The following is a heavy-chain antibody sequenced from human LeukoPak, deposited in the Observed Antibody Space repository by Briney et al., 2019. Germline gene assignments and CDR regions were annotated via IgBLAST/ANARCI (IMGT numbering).Heavy chain of an antibody. J-gene: IGHJ3*02. CDR1: GGSISSSSYY. CDR3: ARDPIRITMIVVPRWAFDI. CDR2: IYYSGST. D-gene: IGHD3-22*01. Sequence: SETLSLTCTVSGGSISSSSYYWGWIRQPPGKGLEWIGSIYYSGSTYYNPSLKSRVTISVDTSKNQFSLKLSSVTAADTAVYYCARDPIRITMIVVPRWAFDIWDQGTMVTVSS. V-gene: IGHV4-39*07.